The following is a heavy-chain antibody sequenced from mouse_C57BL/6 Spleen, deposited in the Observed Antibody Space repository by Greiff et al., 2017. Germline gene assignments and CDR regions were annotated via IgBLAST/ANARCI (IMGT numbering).Heavy chain of an antibody. Sequence: EVKVVESEGGLVQPGSSMKLSCTASGFTFSDYYMAWVRQVPEKGLEWVANINYDGSSTYYLDSLKSRFIISRDNAKNILYLQMSSLKSEDTATYYCARVPITTVVGDWYFDVWGTGTTVTVSS. J-gene: IGHJ1*03. CDR1: GFTFSDYY. D-gene: IGHD1-1*01. V-gene: IGHV5-16*01. CDR3: ARVPITTVVGDWYFDV. CDR2: INYDGSST.